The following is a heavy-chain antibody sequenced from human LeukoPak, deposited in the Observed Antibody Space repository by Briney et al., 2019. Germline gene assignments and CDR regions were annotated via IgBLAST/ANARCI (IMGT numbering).Heavy chain of an antibody. J-gene: IGHJ4*02. Sequence: GGSLRLSCAASGFTFSSYWMHWVRQAPGKRLVWVSRINSDGSSTSYADSVKGRFTISRDNATNTLYLQMNSLRAEDTAVYYCARYGDGYDFDYWGQGTLVTVSS. V-gene: IGHV3-74*01. CDR2: INSDGSST. CDR3: ARYGDGYDFDY. CDR1: GFTFSSYW. D-gene: IGHD5-24*01.